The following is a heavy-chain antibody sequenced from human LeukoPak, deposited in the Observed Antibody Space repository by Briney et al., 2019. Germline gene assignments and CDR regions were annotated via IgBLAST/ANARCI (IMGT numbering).Heavy chain of an antibody. D-gene: IGHD3-22*01. J-gene: IGHJ4*02. CDR1: GFTFSDYG. V-gene: IGHV3-30*18. Sequence: GGSLRLSCAASGFTFSDYGMHWVRQAPGKGLEWVAVVPYDASNQYYADSVKGRFTISRDSSKNTLYLQMNSLRPEDTAVYYCAKSLHSDNSGYHDYWGQGTLVTVSS. CDR3: AKSLHSDNSGYHDY. CDR2: VPYDASNQ.